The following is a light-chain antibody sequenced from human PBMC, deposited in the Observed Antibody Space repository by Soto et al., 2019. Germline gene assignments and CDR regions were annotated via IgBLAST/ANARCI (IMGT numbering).Light chain of an antibody. CDR2: DAS. CDR1: QTVRNNY. J-gene: IGKJ4*01. CDR3: QQYGSSPLT. Sequence: VFTQSPGNLSLSPGERATLSCMASQTVRNNYLAWYQQKPGQAPRLLIYDASSRATGIPDRFSGSGSGTDFTLTISRLEPEDFAVYYCQQYGSSPLTFGGGTKVDI. V-gene: IGKV3-20*01.